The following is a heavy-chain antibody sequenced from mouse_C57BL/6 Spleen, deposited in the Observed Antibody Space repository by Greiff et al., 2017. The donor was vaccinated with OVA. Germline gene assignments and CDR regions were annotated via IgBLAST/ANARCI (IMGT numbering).Heavy chain of an antibody. V-gene: IGHV1-69*01. J-gene: IGHJ2*01. CDR2: IDPSDSYT. D-gene: IGHD3-1*01. Sequence: QVQLQQPGAELVMPGASVKLSCKASGYTFTSYWMHWVKQRPGQGLEWIGEIDPSDSYTNYNQKFKGKSTLTVDKSSSTAYMQLSSLTSEDSAVYYCASPWHPYYFDYWGQGTTLTVSS. CDR1: GYTFTSYW. CDR3: ASPWHPYYFDY.